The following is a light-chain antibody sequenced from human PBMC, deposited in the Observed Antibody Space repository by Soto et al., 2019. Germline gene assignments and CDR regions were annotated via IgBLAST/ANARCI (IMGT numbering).Light chain of an antibody. CDR2: GAS. CDR1: QSVSSNH. J-gene: IGKJ4*01. V-gene: IGKV3-20*01. Sequence: EIVFTQSPGTLSLSPGERATLSCRASQSVSSNHLAWYQQKLGQAPRLLIYGASTRESGIPDRFSGSGSGTEFTLTISRLEPEDLAVYYCQRYGSSTLTFGGGTKVDIK. CDR3: QRYGSSTLT.